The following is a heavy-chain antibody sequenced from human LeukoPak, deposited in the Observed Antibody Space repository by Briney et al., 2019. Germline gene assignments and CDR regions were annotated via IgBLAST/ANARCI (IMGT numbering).Heavy chain of an antibody. J-gene: IGHJ5*02. V-gene: IGHV3-30*03. CDR3: AGGGGYSYGEFDP. Sequence: GRCLRLSCAASGFTFSSYGMHSVRQPPSKGREWVAVISYDGSNKYYADAVKGRFTISRDNSKNTLYLQMNSLRAEDTVVYYCAGGGGYSYGEFDPWGEGTRVTVSS. D-gene: IGHD5-18*01. CDR2: ISYDGSNK. CDR1: GFTFSSYG.